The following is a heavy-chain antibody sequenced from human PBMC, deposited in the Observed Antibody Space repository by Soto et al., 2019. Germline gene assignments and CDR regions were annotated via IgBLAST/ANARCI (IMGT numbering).Heavy chain of an antibody. V-gene: IGHV1-46*01. CDR1: GYTFTSYY. CDR3: ARDSPYYYGSKWFDP. D-gene: IGHD3-10*01. Sequence: ASVKVSCKASGYTFTSYYMHWVRQAPGQGLEWMGIINPSGGSTSYAQKFQGRVTMTRDTSTSTAYMELSSLRSEDTAVYYCARDSPYYYGSKWFDPWGQGTLVTVSS. J-gene: IGHJ5*02. CDR2: INPSGGST.